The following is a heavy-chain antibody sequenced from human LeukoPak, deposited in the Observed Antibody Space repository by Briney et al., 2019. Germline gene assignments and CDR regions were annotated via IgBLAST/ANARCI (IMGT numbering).Heavy chain of an antibody. CDR2: ISGSGGST. CDR3: AKRGYSSGWQFDY. Sequence: GGSLRLSCAASGFTFTSYAMSWVRQAPGKGLEWVTLISGSGGSTYYADSVKGRFTISRDNSKNTLSLQMNNLRAEDTAVYYCAKRGYSSGWQFDYWGQGTLVTVSS. D-gene: IGHD6-19*01. V-gene: IGHV3-23*01. J-gene: IGHJ4*02. CDR1: GFTFTSYA.